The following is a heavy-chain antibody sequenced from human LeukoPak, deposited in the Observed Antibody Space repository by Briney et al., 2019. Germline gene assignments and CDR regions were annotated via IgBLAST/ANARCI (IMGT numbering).Heavy chain of an antibody. CDR3: ARGILFDYYFDS. CDR2: IHYSGAT. V-gene: IGHV4-34*01. D-gene: IGHD3-9*01. Sequence: SETLSLTCAVYGGSFSGHYWSWIRQSPGKGLEWMAEIHYSGATNYNPSLKSRVTISGDTSKNQVFLRMTSVTAADTALYYCARGILFDYYFDSWGQGTLVTVSS. J-gene: IGHJ4*02. CDR1: GGSFSGHY.